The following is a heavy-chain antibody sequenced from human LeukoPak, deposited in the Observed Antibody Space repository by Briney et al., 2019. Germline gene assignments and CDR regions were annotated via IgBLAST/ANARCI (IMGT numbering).Heavy chain of an antibody. J-gene: IGHJ4*02. CDR3: ARHISDDFWSGNDY. Sequence: SQTLSLTCTVSGGSISSGSYYWSWIRQPAGKGLEWIGRIYTSGSTNYNPSLKSRVTISVDTSKNQFSLKLSSVTAADTAVYYCARHISDDFWSGNDYWGQGTLVTVSS. CDR2: IYTSGST. V-gene: IGHV4-61*02. D-gene: IGHD3-3*01. CDR1: GGSISSGSYY.